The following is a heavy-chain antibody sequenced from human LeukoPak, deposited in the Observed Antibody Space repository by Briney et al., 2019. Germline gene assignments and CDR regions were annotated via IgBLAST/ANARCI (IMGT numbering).Heavy chain of an antibody. Sequence: PSETLSLTCTVSGGSICSGDYYWRWIRQPPGKGLGWNGYIYYRGSTYYNPSLKSRVSISVDTSKNQFSLKLSSVTAADTAVYYCARERESYYYGSGSYGPGPFDPWGQGTLVTVSS. V-gene: IGHV4-30-4*01. J-gene: IGHJ5*02. CDR2: IYYRGST. CDR3: ARERESYYYGSGSYGPGPFDP. D-gene: IGHD3-10*01. CDR1: GGSICSGDYY.